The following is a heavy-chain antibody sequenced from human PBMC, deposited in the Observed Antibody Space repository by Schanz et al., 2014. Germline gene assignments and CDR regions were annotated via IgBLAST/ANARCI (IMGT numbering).Heavy chain of an antibody. CDR2: IWYDGSNK. J-gene: IGHJ4*02. Sequence: QVQLVESGGGVVQPGRSLRLSCAASGFSFDKYGMHWVRQTPGKGLEWMAFIWYDGSNKIYADSVKGRFTISRDNSNNTLFLQMSSLRVEDTAIYYCAKGQLLSYYFDYWGQGTLVTVSS. V-gene: IGHV3-30*02. D-gene: IGHD2-21*01. CDR1: GFSFDKYG. CDR3: AKGQLLSYYFDY.